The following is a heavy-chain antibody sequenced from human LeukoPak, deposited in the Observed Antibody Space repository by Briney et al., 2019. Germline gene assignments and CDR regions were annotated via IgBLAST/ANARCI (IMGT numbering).Heavy chain of an antibody. CDR1: GFTFSSYS. Sequence: PGGSLRLSCAASGFTFSSYSMNWVRQAPGKGLEWVAFIRHDGSNIYYADSVEGRFTISRDNSKNTLYLQMNSLIAEDTAVYYCAKTGFQWGDYFYYMDVWGKGTTVTVSS. D-gene: IGHD1-14*01. CDR2: IRHDGSNI. J-gene: IGHJ6*03. CDR3: AKTGFQWGDYFYYMDV. V-gene: IGHV3-30*02.